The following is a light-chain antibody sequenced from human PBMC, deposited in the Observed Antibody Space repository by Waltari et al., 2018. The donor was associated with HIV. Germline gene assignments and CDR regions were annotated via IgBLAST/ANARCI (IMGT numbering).Light chain of an antibody. CDR3: QVWDSGSEPPVV. J-gene: IGLJ2*01. CDR1: NIRTKR. CDR2: DDV. Sequence: YVLTQPPSVSVAPGQTARITCGGNNIRTKRVHWYQQKQGQAPVLVVYDDVDRPSGIPERFSGSNSGNTATLTISRVDAGDEADYYCQVWDSGSEPPVVFGGGTKLTVL. V-gene: IGLV3-21*02.